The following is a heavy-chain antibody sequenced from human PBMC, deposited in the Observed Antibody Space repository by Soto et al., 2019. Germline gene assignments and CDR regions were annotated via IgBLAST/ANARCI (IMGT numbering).Heavy chain of an antibody. CDR3: ARGERGYDSSTGAY. D-gene: IGHD3-22*01. CDR1: GFTFSSYS. Sequence: EVQLVESGGGLVKPGGSLRLSCAASGFTFSSYSMNWVRQAPGKGLEWVSSISSSSSYIYYADSVKGRFTISRDNAKNSLYLQMNSLRAEDTAVYYCARGERGYDSSTGAYWGQGTLVTVSS. J-gene: IGHJ4*02. V-gene: IGHV3-21*01. CDR2: ISSSSSYI.